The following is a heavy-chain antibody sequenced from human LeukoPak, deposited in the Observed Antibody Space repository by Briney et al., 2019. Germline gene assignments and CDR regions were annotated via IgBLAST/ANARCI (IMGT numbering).Heavy chain of an antibody. CDR1: GFTFSRYS. J-gene: IGHJ4*02. D-gene: IGHD2-2*01. CDR3: ARDPPLGSCSTISCPHLDY. CDR2: ISSSSSFI. V-gene: IGHV3-21*01. Sequence: GGSLRLSCAASGFTFSRYSMNWVRQAPGKGLEWVSSISSSSSFIYYADSVKGRFTISRDNAKNSLYLQLNSLSAEDTAVYYCARDPPLGSCSTISCPHLDYWGQGTLVTVSS.